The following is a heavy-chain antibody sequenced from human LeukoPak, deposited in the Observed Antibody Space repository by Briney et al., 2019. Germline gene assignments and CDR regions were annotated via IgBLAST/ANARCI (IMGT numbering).Heavy chain of an antibody. Sequence: PGGSLRLSCAASGFSINRYWMSWVRQAPGKGPEWVANIKQDGSEKYYVESVRGRFTISRDNAKNSLYLQMDSLRAEDTAVYYCATDAVLFEHLGQGTLVTVSS. D-gene: IGHD6-19*01. V-gene: IGHV3-7*01. CDR3: ATDAVLFEH. CDR2: IKQDGSEK. J-gene: IGHJ4*02. CDR1: GFSINRYW.